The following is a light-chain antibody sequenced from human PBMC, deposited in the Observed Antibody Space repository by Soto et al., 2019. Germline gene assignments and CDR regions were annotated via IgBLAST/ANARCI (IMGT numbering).Light chain of an antibody. V-gene: IGKV3-11*01. J-gene: IGKJ1*01. CDR3: QQRSNWIT. Sequence: EIVVSQSPATLSESPEETAPLSCRASQSVRFNLAWYQQKPGQAPRLLIYAASTRATGIPARFSGSGSGTDFTLTISSLEPEDFAVYYCQQRSNWITFGQGTKVDIK. CDR2: AAS. CDR1: QSVRFN.